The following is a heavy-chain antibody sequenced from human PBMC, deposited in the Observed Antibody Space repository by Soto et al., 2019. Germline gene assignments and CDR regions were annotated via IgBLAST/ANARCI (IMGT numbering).Heavy chain of an antibody. V-gene: IGHV1-69*13. CDR3: ARRNREDGYYYDSSRHFGMDV. J-gene: IGHJ6*02. CDR1: VGTFSSYA. Sequence: SVKVSCKASVGTFSSYAISWVRQAPGQGLEWMGGIIPIFGTANYAQKFQGRVTITADESTSTAYMELSSLRSEDTAVYYCARRNREDGYYYDSSRHFGMDVWGQGTTVTVSS. D-gene: IGHD3-22*01. CDR2: IIPIFGTA.